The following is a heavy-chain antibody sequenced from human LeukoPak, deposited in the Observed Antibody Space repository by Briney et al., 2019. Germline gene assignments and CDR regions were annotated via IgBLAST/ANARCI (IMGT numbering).Heavy chain of an antibody. D-gene: IGHD6-13*01. CDR3: AREGMAAVGTNYYYYGMDV. Sequence: GGSLRLSCAASGFTFSSYEMNWVRQAPGKGLEWVSYVSSSGSTIYYADSVKGRFTISRDNAKNSLYLQMNSLRAEDTAVYYCAREGMAAVGTNYYYYGMDVWGQGTTVTVSS. CDR2: VSSSGSTI. J-gene: IGHJ6*02. V-gene: IGHV3-48*03. CDR1: GFTFSSYE.